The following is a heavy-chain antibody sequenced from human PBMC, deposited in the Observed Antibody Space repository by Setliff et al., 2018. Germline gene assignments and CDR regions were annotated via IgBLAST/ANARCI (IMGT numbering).Heavy chain of an antibody. Sequence: SLKISCKASGSNFLDYWIGWVRQMPGKGLEWMGIIYPDDSDTRYSPSVQGPFTISADKSISTAYLQWSSLKASDTAFYYCARRRRFDSGGPRSPWYFDLWGRGTLVTVSS. CDR1: GSNFLDYW. CDR2: IYPDDSDT. V-gene: IGHV5-51*01. J-gene: IGHJ2*01. CDR3: ARRRRFDSGGPRSPWYFDL. D-gene: IGHD3-22*01.